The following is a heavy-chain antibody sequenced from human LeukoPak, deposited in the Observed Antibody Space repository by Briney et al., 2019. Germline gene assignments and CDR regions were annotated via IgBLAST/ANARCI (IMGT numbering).Heavy chain of an antibody. CDR3: ARWADGYNFCYFDY. CDR2: MNHSGST. Sequence: SETLSLTCAVYGGSFSGYYWSWIRQPPGKGLEWIGEMNHSGSTNYNLSLKSRVTISVDTSKNQFSLKVTSVTAADTAVYYCARWADGYNFCYFDYWGQGTLVTVSS. V-gene: IGHV4-34*01. CDR1: GGSFSGYY. J-gene: IGHJ4*02. D-gene: IGHD5-24*01.